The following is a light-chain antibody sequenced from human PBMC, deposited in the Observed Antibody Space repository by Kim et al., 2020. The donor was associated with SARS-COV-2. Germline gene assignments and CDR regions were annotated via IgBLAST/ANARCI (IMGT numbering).Light chain of an antibody. Sequence: AIQMTQSPSSLSASVGDRVTITCRASQGIRGDLAWFQQKPGKAPNLLIYGVSSLRSGVPSRFSGSGSGTDFTLTISRLQPEDFATYYCLQDNNYPYTFGQGTKLEI. CDR3: LQDNNYPYT. CDR2: GVS. V-gene: IGKV1-6*01. CDR1: QGIRGD. J-gene: IGKJ2*01.